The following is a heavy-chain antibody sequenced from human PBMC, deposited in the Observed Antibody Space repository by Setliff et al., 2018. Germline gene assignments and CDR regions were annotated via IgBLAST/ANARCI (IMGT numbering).Heavy chain of an antibody. CDR1: GDSISSSSYY. Sequence: SETLSLTCSVSGDSISSSSYYWGWIRQPPGKGLEWIGSINYSGITYYSPSLKSRVIVSVDTSKNQFSLKLSSVTAADTAVYYCARLPGYCNGGNCYGYYTFDIWGQGTMVTVS. CDR3: ARLPGYCNGGNCYGYYTFDI. D-gene: IGHD2-15*01. CDR2: INYSGIT. V-gene: IGHV4-39*01. J-gene: IGHJ3*02.